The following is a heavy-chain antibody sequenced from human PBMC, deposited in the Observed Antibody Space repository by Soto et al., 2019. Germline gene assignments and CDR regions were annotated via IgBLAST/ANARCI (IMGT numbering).Heavy chain of an antibody. CDR3: AKARSGWYHDY. CDR1: GFTFSSYG. Sequence: QVQLVESGGGVVQPGRSLRLSCAASGFTFSSYGMHWVRQAPGKGLEWVAVISYDGSNKYYADSVKGRFTISRDNSKNTQDLQMNSRRAEDTAVYYCAKARSGWYHDYWGQGTLVTVSS. CDR2: ISYDGSNK. D-gene: IGHD6-19*01. J-gene: IGHJ4*02. V-gene: IGHV3-30*18.